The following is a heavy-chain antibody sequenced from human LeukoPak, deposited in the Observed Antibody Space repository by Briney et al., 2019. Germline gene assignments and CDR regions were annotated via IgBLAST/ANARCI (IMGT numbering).Heavy chain of an antibody. D-gene: IGHD2-2*01. CDR3: ARVGERVVPVPNYGMDV. CDR1: GGSISSSSYY. J-gene: IGHJ6*02. CDR2: IYYSGST. Sequence: SETLSLTCTVSGGSISSSSYYWGWIRQPPGKGLEWIGSIYYSGSTYYNPSLKSRVTISVDTSKNQFSLKLSSVTAADTAVYYCARVGERVVPVPNYGMDVWGQGTTVTVSS. V-gene: IGHV4-39*07.